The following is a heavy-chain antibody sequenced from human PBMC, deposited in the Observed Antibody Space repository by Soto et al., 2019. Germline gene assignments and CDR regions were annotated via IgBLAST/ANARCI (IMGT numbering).Heavy chain of an antibody. D-gene: IGHD6-6*01. J-gene: IGHJ4*02. CDR1: GFTFSSYW. CDR2: IKQDGSET. Sequence: GGSLRLSCAAAGFTFSSYWMSWVRQAPGKGLEWVANIKQDGSETYYVDSVKGRFTISRDNAKNSLYLQMNSLRAEDTAVYYFAGLFGSIAAPQALDYWGQGTLVTVSS. CDR3: AGLFGSIAAPQALDY. V-gene: IGHV3-7*03.